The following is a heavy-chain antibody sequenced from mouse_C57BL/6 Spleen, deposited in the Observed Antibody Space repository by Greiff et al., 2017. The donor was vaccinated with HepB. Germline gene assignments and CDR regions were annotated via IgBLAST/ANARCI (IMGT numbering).Heavy chain of an antibody. CDR3: AGGGYYDYAWFAY. CDR2: IYPRSGNT. CDR1: GYTFTSYG. Sequence: VQRVESGAELARPGASVKLSCKASGYTFTSYGISWVKQRTGQGLEWIGEIYPRSGNTYYNEKFKGKATLTADKSSSTAYMELRSLTSEDSAVYFCAGGGYYDYAWFAYWGQGTLVTVSA. J-gene: IGHJ3*01. V-gene: IGHV1-81*01. D-gene: IGHD2-4*01.